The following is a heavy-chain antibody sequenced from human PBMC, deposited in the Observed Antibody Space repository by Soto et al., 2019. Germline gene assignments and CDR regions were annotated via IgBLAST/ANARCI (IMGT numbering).Heavy chain of an antibody. CDR3: VSAGHCITTSCYGTWFDP. Sequence: EVQLVESGGGLVQPGGSLRLSCAASGFTFSTYWMHWIRQVPGKGLEWVSRINSDASHTYYADSVKGRFTISRDNAKDTLHLEMNSLRAEDTAVYYCVSAGHCITTSCYGTWFDPWGQGTLVTVSS. V-gene: IGHV3-74*01. CDR2: INSDASHT. D-gene: IGHD2-2*01. J-gene: IGHJ5*02. CDR1: GFTFSTYW.